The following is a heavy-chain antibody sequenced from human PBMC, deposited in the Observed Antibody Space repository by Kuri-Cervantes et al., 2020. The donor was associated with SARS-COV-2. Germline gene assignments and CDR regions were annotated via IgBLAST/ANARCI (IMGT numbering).Heavy chain of an antibody. CDR3: AREEYSSSLSAVDFDY. Sequence: RGSLRLSCAASGFTFSSYGMHWVRQAPGKGLEWVAVIWYDGSNKYYADSVKGRFTISRDNSKNTLYLQMNSLRAEDTAVYYCAREEYSSSLSAVDFDYWGQGTLVTVSS. CDR2: IWYDGSNK. J-gene: IGHJ4*02. V-gene: IGHV3-33*08. D-gene: IGHD6-13*01. CDR1: GFTFSSYG.